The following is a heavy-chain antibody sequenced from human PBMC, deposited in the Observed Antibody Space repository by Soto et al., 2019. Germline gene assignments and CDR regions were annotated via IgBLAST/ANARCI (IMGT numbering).Heavy chain of an antibody. D-gene: IGHD2-8*02. CDR2: VYYTGST. V-gene: IGHV4-59*01. J-gene: IGHJ4*02. Sequence: SETLSLTCSVSGGSISGSYWSWIRQSPGKGLEWLGYVYYTGSTNYSPSLRSRVSISVDTSKNEFSLRLSSVTAADTAVYFCARSGRVPGAPIELWGQGTQVTVSS. CDR1: GGSISGSY. CDR3: ARSGRVPGAPIEL.